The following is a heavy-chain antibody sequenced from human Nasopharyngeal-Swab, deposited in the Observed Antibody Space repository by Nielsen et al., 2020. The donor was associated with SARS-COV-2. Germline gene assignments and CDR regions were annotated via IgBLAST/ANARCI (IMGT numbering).Heavy chain of an antibody. Sequence: GESLKISCAASGFTFSSYSMSWVRQAPGKGLEWVSYISSSSSTIYYADSVKGRFTISRDNAKNSLYLQMNSLRDEDTAVYYCARDPQSYYYYYGMDVWGQGTTVTVSS. CDR3: ARDPQSYYYYYGMDV. V-gene: IGHV3-48*02. CDR1: GFTFSSYS. J-gene: IGHJ6*02. CDR2: ISSSSSTI.